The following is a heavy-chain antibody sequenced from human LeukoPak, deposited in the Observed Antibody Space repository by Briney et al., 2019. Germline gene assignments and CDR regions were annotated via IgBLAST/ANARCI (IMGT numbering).Heavy chain of an antibody. D-gene: IGHD3-22*01. CDR2: ISPENGDT. Sequence: GASVKVSCKASGYTFTGYYMHWVRQAPEQGLEWMGWISPENGDTNYAQKLQGRVTMTTDTSTSTAYMELRSLRSDDTAVYYCAREYYYDSSDVGWFDPWGQGTLVTVSS. V-gene: IGHV1-18*04. J-gene: IGHJ5*02. CDR3: AREYYYDSSDVGWFDP. CDR1: GYTFTGYY.